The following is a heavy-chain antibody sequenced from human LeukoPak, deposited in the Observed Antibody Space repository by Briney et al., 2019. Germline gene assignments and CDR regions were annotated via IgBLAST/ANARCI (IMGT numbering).Heavy chain of an antibody. CDR1: GYTFTGCY. CDR2: INPNSGGT. Sequence: ASVKVSCKASGYTFTGCYMHWVRQAPGQGLEWMGWINPNSGGTKYAQKFQGRVTMTRDTSISTAYMELSRLRSDDTAVYYCARTYYDFWSGQTTSHTIDYWGQGTLVTVSS. CDR3: ARTYYDFWSGQTTSHTIDY. D-gene: IGHD3-3*01. J-gene: IGHJ4*02. V-gene: IGHV1-2*02.